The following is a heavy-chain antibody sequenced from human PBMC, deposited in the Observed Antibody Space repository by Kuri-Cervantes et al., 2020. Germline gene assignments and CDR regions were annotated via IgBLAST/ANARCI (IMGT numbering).Heavy chain of an antibody. CDR1: GFTFSSYA. CDR3: ARAGRNMVRGVRFTFDY. D-gene: IGHD3-10*01. J-gene: IGHJ4*02. V-gene: IGHV3-66*02. CDR2: IYSGGST. Sequence: GGSLRLSCAASGFTFSSYAMSWVRQVPGKGLEWVSVIYSGGSTYYADSVKGRFTISRDNSKNTLYLQMNSLRAEDTAVYYCARAGRNMVRGVRFTFDYWGQGTLVTVSS.